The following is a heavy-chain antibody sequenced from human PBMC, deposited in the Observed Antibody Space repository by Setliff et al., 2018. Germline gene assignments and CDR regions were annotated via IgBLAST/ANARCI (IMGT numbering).Heavy chain of an antibody. CDR2: INPNSGGT. Sequence: ASVKVSCKASGYTFTGYYMHWVRQAPGQGLEWMGWINPNSGGTNYAQKFQGWVTMTRDTSISTAYMELSRLRSDDTAVYYCARKGISALSGAFDMWGQGTMVTVSS. CDR1: GYTFTGYY. D-gene: IGHD1-26*01. V-gene: IGHV1-2*04. CDR3: ARKGISALSGAFDM. J-gene: IGHJ3*02.